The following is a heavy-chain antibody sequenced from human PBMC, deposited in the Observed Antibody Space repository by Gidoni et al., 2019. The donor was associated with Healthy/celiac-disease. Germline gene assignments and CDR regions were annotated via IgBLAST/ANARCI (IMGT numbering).Heavy chain of an antibody. CDR2: IYTSGST. D-gene: IGHD5-12*01. CDR3: ARWGRDGYNFGDY. V-gene: IGHV4-61*02. Sequence: QVQLQASGPGLVKPSQTLSLPCTVSGGSISSGSYYWRWIRQPAGKGLEWIGRIYTSGSTNYNPSLKSRVTISGDTSKNQFSLKLSSVTAADTAVYYCARWGRDGYNFGDYWGQGTLVTVSS. CDR1: GGSISSGSYY. J-gene: IGHJ4*02.